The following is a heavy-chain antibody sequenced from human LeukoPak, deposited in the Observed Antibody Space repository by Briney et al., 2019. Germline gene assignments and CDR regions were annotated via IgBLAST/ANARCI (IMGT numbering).Heavy chain of an antibody. CDR1: GFTFNTYA. CDR2: ISGSGADT. D-gene: IGHD2-8*01. V-gene: IGHV3-23*01. CDR3: AKALEMDYFDY. Sequence: GGSLGLSCAASGFTFNTYAMNWVRQAPGKGLEWVSRISGSGADTYYADSVKGRFTISRDNSKSTLYLQMNSLRAEDTAIYYCAKALEMDYFDYWGQGTLVTVSS. J-gene: IGHJ4*02.